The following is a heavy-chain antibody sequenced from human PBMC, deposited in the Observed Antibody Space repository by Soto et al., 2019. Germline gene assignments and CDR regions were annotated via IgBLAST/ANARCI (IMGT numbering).Heavy chain of an antibody. V-gene: IGHV3-30*18. J-gene: IGHJ4*01. CDR2: ISYDGSNK. CDR3: AKGSGQWPNYFDY. D-gene: IGHD6-19*01. Sequence: GGSLRLSCAVSGFTFSSYGMHWVRQAPGKGLEWVAVISYDGSNKYYEDSVKGRFTISRDNSKNTLYLEMNSLRAEDTAVYYCAKGSGQWPNYFDYWGQEPWSPSPQ. CDR1: GFTFSSYG.